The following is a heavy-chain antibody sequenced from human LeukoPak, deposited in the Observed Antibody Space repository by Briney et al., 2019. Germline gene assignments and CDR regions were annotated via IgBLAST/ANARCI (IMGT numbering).Heavy chain of an antibody. Sequence: AGGSLRLSCAASGFTFSSYAMSWVRQAPGKGLEWVSAISGSGGSTYYADSVRGRFTISRDNSKNTLYLQMNSLRAEDTAVYYCAKERTVTSNHFDYWGQGTLVTVSS. CDR3: AKERTVTSNHFDY. J-gene: IGHJ4*02. D-gene: IGHD4-17*01. CDR1: GFTFSSYA. CDR2: ISGSGGST. V-gene: IGHV3-23*01.